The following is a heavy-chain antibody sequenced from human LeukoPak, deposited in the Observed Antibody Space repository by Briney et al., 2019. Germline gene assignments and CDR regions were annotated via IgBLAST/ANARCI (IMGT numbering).Heavy chain of an antibody. D-gene: IGHD3-10*01. CDR3: ARDRTTMVRGVISYYYYMDV. CDR1: GFTFTSYW. CDR2: INSDGSST. Sequence: PGGSLRLSCAASGFTFTSYWMHWVRQAPGKGLVWVSRINSDGSSTSYADSVKGRFTISRDNAKNTLYLQMNSLRAEDTAVYYCARDRTTMVRGVISYYYYMDVWGKGTTVTISS. V-gene: IGHV3-74*01. J-gene: IGHJ6*03.